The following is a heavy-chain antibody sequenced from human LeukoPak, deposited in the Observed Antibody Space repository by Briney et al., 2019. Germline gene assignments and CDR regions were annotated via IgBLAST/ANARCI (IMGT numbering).Heavy chain of an antibody. CDR3: ARDRNYYDSSGYYYGGDY. CDR2: ISGSGGST. CDR1: GFTFSSYA. J-gene: IGHJ4*02. Sequence: GALRLSCAASGFTFSSYAMSWVRQAPGKGLEWVSAISGSGGSTYYADSVKGRFTISRDNSKNTLYLQMNSLRAEDTAVYYCARDRNYYDSSGYYYGGDYWGQGTLVTVSS. D-gene: IGHD3-22*01. V-gene: IGHV3-23*01.